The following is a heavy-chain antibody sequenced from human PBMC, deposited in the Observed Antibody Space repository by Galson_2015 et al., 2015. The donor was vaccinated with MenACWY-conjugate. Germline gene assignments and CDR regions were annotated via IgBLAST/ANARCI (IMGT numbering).Heavy chain of an antibody. CDR1: GYTFTNYG. J-gene: IGHJ4*02. Sequence: SVKVSCKASGYTFTNYGISWVRQAPGQGLEWMGWISAYNGNTNYAQKFQGRVTMTTDTSTSTAYMELRSLRSDDTAVYYCARDSPYIRYCTGPICYRGEAYRGQGTLVTVSS. CDR3: ARDSPYIRYCTGPICYRGEAY. D-gene: IGHD2-8*02. V-gene: IGHV1-18*04. CDR2: ISAYNGNT.